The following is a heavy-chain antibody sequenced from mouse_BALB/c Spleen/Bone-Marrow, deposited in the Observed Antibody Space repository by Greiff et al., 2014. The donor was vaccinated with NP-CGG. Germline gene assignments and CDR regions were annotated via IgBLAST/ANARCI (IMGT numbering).Heavy chain of an antibody. D-gene: IGHD2-10*02. CDR3: ARKYRDY. V-gene: IGHV1-80*01. Sequence: QVQLKESGAELVRPGSSVKFSCKASGFQINDTWMHWVKQRPGQGLEWIGRIYPGNGETKYKGKFKGNATLTADKSSTTAYMQLISPTSADAAVYVRARKYRDYWGQGTTLTVSS. J-gene: IGHJ2*01. CDR2: IYPGNGET. CDR1: GFQINDTW.